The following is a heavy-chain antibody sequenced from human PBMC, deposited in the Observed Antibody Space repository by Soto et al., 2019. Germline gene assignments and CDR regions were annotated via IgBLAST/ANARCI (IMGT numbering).Heavy chain of an antibody. J-gene: IGHJ4*02. V-gene: IGHV1-46*03. CDR3: AIVLRDCSGGSCYLGFYY. Sequence: GASVKVSCKASGYTFTSYYMHWVRQAPGQGLEWMGIINPSGGSTSYAQKFRGRVTMTRDTSTSTVYMELSSLRSEDTAVYYCAIVLRDCSGGSCYLGFYYWGQGTPVAVSS. CDR2: INPSGGST. D-gene: IGHD2-15*01. CDR1: GYTFTSYY.